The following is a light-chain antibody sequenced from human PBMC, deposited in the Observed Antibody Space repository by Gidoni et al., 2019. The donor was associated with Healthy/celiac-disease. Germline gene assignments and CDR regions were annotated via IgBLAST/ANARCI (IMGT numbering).Light chain of an antibody. CDR3: QQFNSYPKLT. J-gene: IGKJ4*01. Sequence: AIQLTQSPSSLSASVGYRVTITCRASQGISSALAWYQQKPGKAPKLLIYDASSLESGVPSRFSGSGSGTDFTLTISSLQPEDFATYYCQQFNSYPKLTFGGGTKVEIK. CDR2: DAS. CDR1: QGISSA. V-gene: IGKV1-13*02.